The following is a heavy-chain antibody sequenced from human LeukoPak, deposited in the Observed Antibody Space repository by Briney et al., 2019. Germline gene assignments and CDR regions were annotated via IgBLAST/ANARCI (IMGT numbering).Heavy chain of an antibody. V-gene: IGHV1-8*01. CDR1: GYTFTSYD. D-gene: IGHD4-17*01. CDR2: MNPNSGNT. Sequence: ASVKVSCKASGYTFTSYDINWVRQATGQGLEWMGWMNPNSGNTGYAQKFQGRVTMTRNTSISTAYMELSSLRSEDTAVYYCARVRQGYDDYVGWGQGTLVTVSS. J-gene: IGHJ4*02. CDR3: ARVRQGYDDYVG.